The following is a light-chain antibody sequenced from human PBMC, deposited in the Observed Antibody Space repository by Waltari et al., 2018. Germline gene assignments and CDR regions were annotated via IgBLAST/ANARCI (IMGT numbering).Light chain of an antibody. V-gene: IGKV1-5*01. CDR2: DAS. CDR3: QQYESYPYT. J-gene: IGKJ2*01. CDR1: QSINSW. Sequence: DIQMTQPPSTLSASVGDSVTITCRAGQSINSWLAWYQHKPGTAPKLLISDASTLVSGVPSRFSGSGSGTEFTLTVSSLQPDDFAAYFCQQYESYPYTFGQGTKLDIK.